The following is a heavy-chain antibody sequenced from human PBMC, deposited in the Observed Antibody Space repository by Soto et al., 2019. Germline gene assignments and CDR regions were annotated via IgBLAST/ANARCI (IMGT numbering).Heavy chain of an antibody. Sequence: SQTLRLPCTASGGSVSIAIYDRRPKRQPPGKRREWNGYVYDSGRTQYNRSVNSRVTMCVDTSKKQFSLKLRSLTDADTVVYYCARRVVTVLDVWGQGTRGIVCS. CDR1: GGSVSIAIYD. D-gene: IGHD2-21*02. CDR3: ARRVVTVLDV. J-gene: IGHJ6*02. CDR2: VYDSGRT. V-gene: IGHV4-61*01.